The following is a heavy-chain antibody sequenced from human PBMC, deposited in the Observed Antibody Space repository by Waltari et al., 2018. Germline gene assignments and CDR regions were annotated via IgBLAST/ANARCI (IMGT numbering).Heavy chain of an antibody. CDR3: ARDDYGDYRLGY. D-gene: IGHD4-17*01. J-gene: IGHJ4*02. CDR1: GFTFSNYG. V-gene: IGHV3-30*02. Sequence: QVQLVESGGGVVQAGGSLRLSCAMSGFTFSNYGIHWVRQAPGKGLEWVAFIRYDGSNKYYADSVKGRFTISRDNSRGTLYLQMNSLRAEDTAVYYCARDDYGDYRLGYWGQGTLVTVSS. CDR2: IRYDGSNK.